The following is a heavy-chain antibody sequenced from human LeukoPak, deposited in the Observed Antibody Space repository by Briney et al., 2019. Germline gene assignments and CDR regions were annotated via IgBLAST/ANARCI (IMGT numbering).Heavy chain of an antibody. D-gene: IGHD1-7*01. Sequence: PGGSLRLSCAASGFTFSSYEMNWVRQAPGKGLEWVSYISSSGSTIYYADSVKGRFTISRDNAKNSLFLQMDSLRAEDTAVYYCARDLNNWNFGVFDYWGQGTLVIASS. CDR1: GFTFSSYE. J-gene: IGHJ4*02. CDR3: ARDLNNWNFGVFDY. CDR2: ISSSGSTI. V-gene: IGHV3-48*03.